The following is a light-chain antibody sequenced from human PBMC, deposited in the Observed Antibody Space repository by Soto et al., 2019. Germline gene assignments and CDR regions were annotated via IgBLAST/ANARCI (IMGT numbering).Light chain of an antibody. CDR1: QSLLHSNGYNY. J-gene: IGKJ2*01. V-gene: IGKV2-28*01. CDR3: MQALQTPT. CDR2: LGS. Sequence: DIVMTQSPVSLPVTPGEPASISCRSSQSLLHSNGYNYLDWYLQKPGQSPQLLIYLGSNRASGVPDKFSGSGSGTDFTLTISSVEAADVGVYYCMQALQTPTFGQGTKLEIK.